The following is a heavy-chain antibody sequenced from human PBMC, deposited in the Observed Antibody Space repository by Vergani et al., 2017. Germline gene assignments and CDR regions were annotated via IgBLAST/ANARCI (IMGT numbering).Heavy chain of an antibody. CDR1: GGSFSGYY. CDR2: INHSGST. D-gene: IGHD1-26*01. CDR3: ARVVDDAFAI. V-gene: IGHV4-34*01. J-gene: IGHJ3*02. Sequence: QVQLQQWGAGLLKPSETLSLTCAVYGGSFSGYYWSWIRQPPGKGLAWIGEINHSGSTNSNPSLKSRVTISVYTSKNQFSLKLSSVTAADTAVYYCARVVDDAFAIWGQGTMVTVSS.